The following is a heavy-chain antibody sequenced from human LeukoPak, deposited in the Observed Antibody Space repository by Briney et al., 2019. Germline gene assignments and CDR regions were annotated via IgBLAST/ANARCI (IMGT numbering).Heavy chain of an antibody. CDR2: ISPGDSDT. CDR3: AKYSGPYNSSWVDY. V-gene: IGHV5-51*01. CDR1: GYSFTSNW. D-gene: IGHD1-1*01. Sequence: GESLKISCQGSGYSFTSNWIGWVRQRPGKDLEWLGFISPGDSDTRYSPSFQGQVTITADKSISTAYLQWNSLKASDTAMYYCAKYSGPYNSSWVDYWGQGTLVTVSS. J-gene: IGHJ4*02.